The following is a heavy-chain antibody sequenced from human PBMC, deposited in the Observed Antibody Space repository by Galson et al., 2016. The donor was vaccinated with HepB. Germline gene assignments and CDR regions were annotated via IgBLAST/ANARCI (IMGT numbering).Heavy chain of an antibody. J-gene: IGHJ4*02. CDR2: ITGSGGDT. D-gene: IGHD5-12*01. CDR1: GVAFTSYA. Sequence: SLRLSCADSGVAFTSYAMTWVRQVPGKGLEWVSSITGSGGDTYYVNSVKGRFTISRDNSKNTLYLQMNSLRPEDTGVYYCAKVTRTSVATDYWGQGTLVTVSS. CDR3: AKVTRTSVATDY. V-gene: IGHV3-23*01.